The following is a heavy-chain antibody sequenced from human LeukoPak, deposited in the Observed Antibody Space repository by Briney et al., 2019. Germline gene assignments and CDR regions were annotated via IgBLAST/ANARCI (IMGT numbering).Heavy chain of an antibody. V-gene: IGHV1-8*03. CDR3: ARSRGGYGDYGSWFDP. CDR2: MNPYSANT. CDR1: GYTFTNYD. Sequence: ASVKVSCKASGYTFTNYDIHWVRQATGQGLEWMGWMNPYSANTGYAQNFQGRLTITRNTSISTAFMELRSLRSEDTAVYYCARSRGGYGDYGSWFDPWGQGILVTVSS. J-gene: IGHJ5*02. D-gene: IGHD3-16*01.